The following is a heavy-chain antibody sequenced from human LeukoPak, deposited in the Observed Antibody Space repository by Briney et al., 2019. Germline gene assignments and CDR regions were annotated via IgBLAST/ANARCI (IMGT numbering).Heavy chain of an antibody. J-gene: IGHJ3*02. D-gene: IGHD3-22*01. V-gene: IGHV1-69*01. CDR1: GGTFSSYA. CDR2: IIPIFGTA. Sequence: SVKVSCKASGGTFSSYAISWVRQAPGQGLEWMGGIIPIFGTANYAQKFQGRVTITADESTSTAYMELSSLRSEDTAVYYCARDGFSSGYPYDAFDIWGQGTMVTVSS. CDR3: ARDGFSSGYPYDAFDI.